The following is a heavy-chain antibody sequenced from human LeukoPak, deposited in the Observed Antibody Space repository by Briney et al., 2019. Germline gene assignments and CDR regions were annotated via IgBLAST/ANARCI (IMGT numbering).Heavy chain of an antibody. D-gene: IGHD2-2*01. V-gene: IGHV3-21*01. CDR1: GVTFSSYS. Sequence: AGGSLRLSCAASGVTFSSYSMNWVRQAPGKGLEWVSSISSSSSYIYYADSVKGRFTISRDNAKNSLYLQMNSLRAEDTAVYYCARDSYIPAADVRYFDYWGQGTLVTVSS. CDR3: ARDSYIPAADVRYFDY. CDR2: ISSSSSYI. J-gene: IGHJ4*02.